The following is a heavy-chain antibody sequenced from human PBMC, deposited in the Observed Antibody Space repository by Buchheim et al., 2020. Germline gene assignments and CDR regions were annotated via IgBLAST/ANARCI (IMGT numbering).Heavy chain of an antibody. J-gene: IGHJ4*02. CDR1: GFTFSSYA. D-gene: IGHD4-23*01. V-gene: IGHV3-23*04. CDR3: AKGSAYGGREGYFDY. CDR2: MSGSGAHT. Sequence: EVQLVESGGGLVQPGGSLRLSCAASGFTFSSYAMRWVRQAPGKGLEWVSAMSGSGAHTYYADSVKGRFTISSDNSKNTLFLQMNSLTAEDTAVYYCAKGSAYGGREGYFDYWGQGTL.